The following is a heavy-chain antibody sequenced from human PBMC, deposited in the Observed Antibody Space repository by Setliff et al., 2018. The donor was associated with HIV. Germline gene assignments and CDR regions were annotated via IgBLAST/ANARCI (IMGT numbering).Heavy chain of an antibody. V-gene: IGHV3-7*01. D-gene: IGHD2-21*01. Sequence: PGGSLRLSCAVSGFTFHTYWMSWVRQAPGKGLEWVANINQDGTEKHYVDSVTGRFTISRDNSKNLLQLQMHNVRVEDTAVYYCARDPMRATNSLMWWFPDYWGQGALVTVSS. CDR2: INQDGTEK. CDR3: ARDPMRATNSLMWWFPDY. CDR1: GFTFHTYW. J-gene: IGHJ4*02.